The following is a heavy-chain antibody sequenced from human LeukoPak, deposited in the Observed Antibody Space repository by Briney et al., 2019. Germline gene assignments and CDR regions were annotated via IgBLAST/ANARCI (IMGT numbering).Heavy chain of an antibody. Sequence: PGGSLRLSCAASGFTFSSYAMHWVRQVPGKGLEWVAVISYDGSNKYYADSVKGRFTISRDNSKNTLYLQMNSLRAEDTAVYYCARGGGTIIDYWGQGTLVTVSS. CDR2: ISYDGSNK. CDR1: GFTFSSYA. J-gene: IGHJ4*02. CDR3: ARGGGTIIDY. V-gene: IGHV3-30-3*01. D-gene: IGHD1-14*01.